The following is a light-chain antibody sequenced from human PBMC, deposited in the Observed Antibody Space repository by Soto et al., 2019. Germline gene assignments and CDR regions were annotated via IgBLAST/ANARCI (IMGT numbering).Light chain of an antibody. CDR1: RSNIGSNA. Sequence: QLVLTQPPSASGTPGQRVTISCSGSRSNIGSNAVSWYQQLPGTAPQLLIYNDNQRPSGVPDRFSASKSGTSASLAISGLQSEDEAEYYCAAWDDSLNARGVFGGGTKLTVL. CDR3: AAWDDSLNARGV. CDR2: NDN. J-gene: IGLJ3*02. V-gene: IGLV1-44*01.